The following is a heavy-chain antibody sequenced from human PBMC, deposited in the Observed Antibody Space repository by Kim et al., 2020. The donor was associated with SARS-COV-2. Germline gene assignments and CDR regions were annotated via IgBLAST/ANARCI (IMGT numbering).Heavy chain of an antibody. V-gene: IGHV3-23*01. Sequence: STYYAGSVEGRFTISRDNSKNTLYLQMNSLSAEDTAVYYCANAFFVGPPDYWGQGTLVTVSS. D-gene: IGHD2-21*01. CDR2: ST. J-gene: IGHJ4*02. CDR3: ANAFFVGPPDY.